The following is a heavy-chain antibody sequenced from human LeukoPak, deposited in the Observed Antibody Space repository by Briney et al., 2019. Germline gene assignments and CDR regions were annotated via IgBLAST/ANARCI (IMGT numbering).Heavy chain of an antibody. D-gene: IGHD6-13*01. CDR1: GFTFSSYA. V-gene: IGHV3-23*01. Sequence: SGGSLRLSCAASGFTFSSYAMSWVRQAPGKGLEWVSVISGSGGSTYYADSVKGRFTISRDNSKNTLYLQMNSLRAEDTAVYYCARRSGYSSSWGYYWYFDLWGRGTLVTVSS. CDR3: ARRSGYSSSWGYYWYFDL. CDR2: ISGSGGST. J-gene: IGHJ2*01.